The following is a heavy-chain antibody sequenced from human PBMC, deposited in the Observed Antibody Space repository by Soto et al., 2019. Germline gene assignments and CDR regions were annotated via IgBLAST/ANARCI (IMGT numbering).Heavy chain of an antibody. V-gene: IGHV4-31*11. CDR1: GGSISSGGYY. J-gene: IGHJ3*02. Sequence: SETLSLTCAVYGGSISSGGYYWTWIRQHPGKGLEWIGYNYYSGITYYNPSLKSRVTISLDTSKNQFSLKLSSVTAADTAVYYCSRLPPENRGLDAFDIWGQGTMVTV. D-gene: IGHD2-15*01. CDR3: SRLPPENRGLDAFDI. CDR2: NYYSGIT.